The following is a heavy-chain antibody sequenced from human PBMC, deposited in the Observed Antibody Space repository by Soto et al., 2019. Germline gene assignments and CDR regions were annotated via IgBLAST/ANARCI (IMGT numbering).Heavy chain of an antibody. D-gene: IGHD5-18*01. J-gene: IGHJ4*02. V-gene: IGHV3-7*03. CDR1: GFNFITYW. CDR2: IRGDGSDK. Sequence: EVQLVESGGGLVQPGGSLRLSCAASGFNFITYWMSWVSQAPGKGLERVANIRGDGSDKYYVESVKGRLTVSGDNAKNLLYLQLSSLRAEDTAVYYCAREGFSYGPTGAVFDHWGQGSLVTVSS. CDR3: AREGFSYGPTGAVFDH.